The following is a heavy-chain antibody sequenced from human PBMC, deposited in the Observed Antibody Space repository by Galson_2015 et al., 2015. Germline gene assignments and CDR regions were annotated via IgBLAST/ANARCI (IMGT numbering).Heavy chain of an antibody. CDR2: IRSKAYGGTT. J-gene: IGHJ4*02. CDR3: TGDRLDRRFDY. D-gene: IGHD6-25*01. CDR1: GFTFGDYA. V-gene: IGHV3-49*04. Sequence: SLRLSCAASGFTFGDYAMSWVRQAPGKGLEWVGFIRSKAYGGTTEYAASVKGRFTISRDDSKSIAYLQMNSLKTEDTAVYYCTGDRLDRRFDYWGQGTLVTVSS.